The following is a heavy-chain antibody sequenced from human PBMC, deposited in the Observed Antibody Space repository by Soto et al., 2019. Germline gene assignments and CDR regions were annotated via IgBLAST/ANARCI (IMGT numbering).Heavy chain of an antibody. Sequence: ASVKVSCKASGYTFTSYYMHWVRQAPGQGLEWMGIINPSGGSTSYAQKFQGRVTMTRDTSISTAYMELSSLRSEDTAVYYCARGRLELKLGLDSWGQGTLVTVSS. CDR2: INPSGGST. J-gene: IGHJ5*01. D-gene: IGHD1-7*01. CDR3: ARGRLELKLGLDS. V-gene: IGHV1-46*01. CDR1: GYTFTSYY.